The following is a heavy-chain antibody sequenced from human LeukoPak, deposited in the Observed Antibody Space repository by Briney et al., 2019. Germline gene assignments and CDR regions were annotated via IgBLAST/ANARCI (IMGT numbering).Heavy chain of an antibody. CDR3: ARDLGHTGYDLYDY. D-gene: IGHD5-12*01. CDR1: GINFRGYW. V-gene: IGHV3-7*01. J-gene: IGHJ4*02. Sequence: GGSLRLSCAVSGINFRGYWMAWVRQAPGKGLEWVANMKKDGSEKYHVDSVKGRFTISRDNAKNSLYLEMNSLRVEDTAVYYCARDLGHTGYDLYDYWGQGTLVTVSS. CDR2: MKKDGSEK.